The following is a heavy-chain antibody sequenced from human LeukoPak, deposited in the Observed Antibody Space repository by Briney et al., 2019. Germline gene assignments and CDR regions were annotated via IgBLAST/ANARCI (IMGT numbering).Heavy chain of an antibody. V-gene: IGHV3-66*01. CDR3: ARDQYVVGATQFDY. D-gene: IGHD1-26*01. CDR2: IYSGGST. Sequence: GGSLRLSCAASGFTVSTNYMSWVRQAPGKGLEWVSVIYSGGSTYYADSVKGRFTISRDNSKNTLYLQMNSLRAEDTAVYYCARDQYVVGATQFDYWGQGTLVTVSS. J-gene: IGHJ4*02. CDR1: GFTVSTNY.